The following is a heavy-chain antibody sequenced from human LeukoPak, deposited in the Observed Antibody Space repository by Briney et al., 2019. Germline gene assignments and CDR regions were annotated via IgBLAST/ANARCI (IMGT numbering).Heavy chain of an antibody. CDR3: ARRLSSSWPNWFDP. Sequence: SETLPLTCSVSGYSITNGYYWSWIRQPPGKGLEWIGEINHSGSTNYNPSLKSRVTISVDTSKNQFSLKLSSVTAADTAVYYCARRLSSSWPNWFDPWGQGTLVTVSS. J-gene: IGHJ5*02. CDR1: GYSITNGYY. V-gene: IGHV4-34*01. D-gene: IGHD6-13*01. CDR2: INHSGST.